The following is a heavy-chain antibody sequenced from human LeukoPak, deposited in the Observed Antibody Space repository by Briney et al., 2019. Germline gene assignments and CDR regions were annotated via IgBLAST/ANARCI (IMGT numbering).Heavy chain of an antibody. CDR1: GGSFSGYY. V-gene: IGHV4-30-4*08. CDR2: IYYSGST. J-gene: IGHJ5*02. Sequence: SETLSLTCAVYGGSFSGYYWSWIRQPPGKGLEWIGYIYYSGSTYYNPSLKSRVTISVDTSKNQFSLKLSSVTAADTAVYYCAREGVGYRKAFDPWGQGTLVTVSS. D-gene: IGHD5-18*01. CDR3: AREGVGYRKAFDP.